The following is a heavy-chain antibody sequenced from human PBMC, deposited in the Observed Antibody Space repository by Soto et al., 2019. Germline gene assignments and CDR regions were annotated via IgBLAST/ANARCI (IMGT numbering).Heavy chain of an antibody. D-gene: IGHD3-10*01. CDR2: INSDGSST. J-gene: IGHJ4*02. V-gene: IGHV3-74*01. CDR1: GFTFSSYW. CDR3: AGGRLGPMEY. Sequence: GWSLRLSCAASGFTFSSYWMHLVRQAPGEGLVWVSRINSDGSSTTYADSVKGRFTISRDSAKNTLYLQMNSLRAEDTAVYYCAGGRLGPMEYWGKGTLVTVSS.